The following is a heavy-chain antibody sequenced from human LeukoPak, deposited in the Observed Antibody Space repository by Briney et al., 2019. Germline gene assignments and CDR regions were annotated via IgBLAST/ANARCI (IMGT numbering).Heavy chain of an antibody. V-gene: IGHV4-4*07. CDR2: IYTSGST. D-gene: IGHD3-22*01. Sequence: SETLSLTCAVSGGSISGYYWSWIRQPAGKGLEWIGRIYTSGSTNYNPSLKSRVTMSVDTSKNQFSLKLSSVTAADTAVYYCARDQYYYDSSGYYRFDYWGQGTLVTVSS. J-gene: IGHJ4*02. CDR1: GGSISGYY. CDR3: ARDQYYYDSSGYYRFDY.